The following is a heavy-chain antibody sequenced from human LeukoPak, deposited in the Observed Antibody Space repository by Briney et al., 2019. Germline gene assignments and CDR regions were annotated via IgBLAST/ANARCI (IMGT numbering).Heavy chain of an antibody. Sequence: SQTLSLTCAISGDSVFSNSAAWNWIRQSPSRGLEWLGRTYYRSKWINEHAVSVKSRITVNPDTSKNQFSLHLSSVTPEDTAVYYCARGYNFGFDYWGQGTLVTVSS. CDR2: TYYRSKWIN. J-gene: IGHJ4*02. CDR1: GDSVFSNSAA. CDR3: ARGYNFGFDY. V-gene: IGHV6-1*01. D-gene: IGHD5-24*01.